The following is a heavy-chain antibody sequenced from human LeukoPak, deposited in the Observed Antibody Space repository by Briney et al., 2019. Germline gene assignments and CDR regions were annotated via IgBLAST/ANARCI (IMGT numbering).Heavy chain of an antibody. V-gene: IGHV1-2*04. CDR2: INPNSGGT. D-gene: IGHD3-22*01. Sequence: ASVKVSCKASGYTFTGYYMHWVRQAPGQGLEWMGWINPNSGGTNYAQKFQGWVTMTRDTSISTAYMELSRLRSDDTAVYYCARGPIDYYDSSGYYFDYWGQGTLVTVSS. J-gene: IGHJ4*02. CDR1: GYTFTGYY. CDR3: ARGPIDYYDSSGYYFDY.